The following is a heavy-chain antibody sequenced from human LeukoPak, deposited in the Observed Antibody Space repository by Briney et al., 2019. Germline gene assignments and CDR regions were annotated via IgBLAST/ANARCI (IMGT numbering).Heavy chain of an antibody. CDR2: ISGSGGST. Sequence: GGSLRLSCAASGFTFSSYAMSWVRQAPGKGLEGVSAISGSGGSTYYADSVRGGFNISRDKFKNTLYLQMNRLRGEDTAVYYCARGRGYSYGYHLDYWGQGSLVTVSS. CDR1: GFTFSSYA. CDR3: ARGRGYSYGYHLDY. J-gene: IGHJ4*02. D-gene: IGHD5-18*01. V-gene: IGHV3-23*01.